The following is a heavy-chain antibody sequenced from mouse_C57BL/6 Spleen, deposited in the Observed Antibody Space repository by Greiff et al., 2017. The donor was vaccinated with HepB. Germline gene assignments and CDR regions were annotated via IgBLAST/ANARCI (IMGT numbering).Heavy chain of an antibody. Sequence: EVQVVESGGGLVKPGGSLKLSCAASGFTFSSYAMSWVRQTPEKRLEWVATISDGGSYTYYPDNVKGRFTISRDNAKNNLYLQMSHLKSEDTAMYYCARDEDYYGSGFAYWGQGTLVTVSA. J-gene: IGHJ3*01. V-gene: IGHV5-4*01. D-gene: IGHD1-1*01. CDR3: ARDEDYYGSGFAY. CDR2: ISDGGSYT. CDR1: GFTFSSYA.